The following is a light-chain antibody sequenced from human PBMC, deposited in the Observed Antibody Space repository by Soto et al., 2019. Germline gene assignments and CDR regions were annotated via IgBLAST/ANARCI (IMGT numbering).Light chain of an antibody. CDR1: SSDVGGYHH. V-gene: IGLV2-11*01. Sequence: QSALTQPRSVSGSPGQSVTMSCTGTSSDVGGYHHVSWYQQHPGRAPKLMIYDVSKRPSGVPDRFSGSKSGNTASLTISGLQAEDEADYYCCSFAGSYTYVFGTGTQLTVL. J-gene: IGLJ1*01. CDR2: DVS. CDR3: CSFAGSYTYV.